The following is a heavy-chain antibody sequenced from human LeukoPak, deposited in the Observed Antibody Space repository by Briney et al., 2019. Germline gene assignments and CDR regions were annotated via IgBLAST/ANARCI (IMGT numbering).Heavy chain of an antibody. CDR3: ARGSGYFLDFDY. CDR1: GFSVSSNY. J-gene: IGHJ4*02. Sequence: GGSLRLSCAASGFSVSSNYMSWVRQAPGKGLEWVSVIYSGGSTYYADSVKGRFTISRDNSKNTLYLQMSSLRAEDTAVYYCARGSGYFLDFDYWGQGTLVAVSS. V-gene: IGHV3-53*01. D-gene: IGHD3-22*01. CDR2: IYSGGST.